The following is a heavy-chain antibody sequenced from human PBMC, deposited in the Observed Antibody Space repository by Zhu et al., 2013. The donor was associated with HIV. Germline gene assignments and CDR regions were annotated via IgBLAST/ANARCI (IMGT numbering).Heavy chain of an antibody. J-gene: IGHJ4*02. CDR1: GFTFRNYW. V-gene: IGHV3-7*01. Sequence: EVQLLESGGGLVQPGGSLRVSCAASGFTFRNYWMSWVRQAPGKGLEWVATIDQDGSETCYVDSVKGRFTISRDNANNSLYLQMNSLRAEDTAVYYCARDSDYGSGWSYYFDYWGQGTLVTVSS. CDR2: IDQDGSET. CDR3: ARDSDYGSGWSYYFDY. D-gene: IGHD6-19*01.